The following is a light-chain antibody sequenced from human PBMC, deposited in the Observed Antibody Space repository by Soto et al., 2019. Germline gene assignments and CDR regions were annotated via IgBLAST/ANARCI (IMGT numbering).Light chain of an antibody. CDR2: DAS. Sequence: DVQMTQPPSSLSASVGERVTNTCQASQNINNYLNWYQQKPGRAPKLLIYDASNLEAGVPPRFRGSGSGTDFTFTISRLQPEDIATYYCQQYENLPTFGQGTRLEIK. J-gene: IGKJ5*01. CDR3: QQYENLPT. CDR1: QNINNY. V-gene: IGKV1-33*01.